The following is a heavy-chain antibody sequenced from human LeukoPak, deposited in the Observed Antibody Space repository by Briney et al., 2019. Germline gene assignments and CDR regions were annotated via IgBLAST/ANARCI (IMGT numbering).Heavy chain of an antibody. Sequence: GGSLRLSCAPSGFTFSSYWMHWVRQAPGKGLVWVSRINSDGSSTSYADSVKGRFTISRDNAKNTLYLQMNSLRAEDTGVYYCARGGWTGTENWFDPWGQGTLVTVSS. CDR2: INSDGSST. CDR1: GFTFSSYW. D-gene: IGHD1-14*01. J-gene: IGHJ5*02. CDR3: ARGGWTGTENWFDP. V-gene: IGHV3-74*01.